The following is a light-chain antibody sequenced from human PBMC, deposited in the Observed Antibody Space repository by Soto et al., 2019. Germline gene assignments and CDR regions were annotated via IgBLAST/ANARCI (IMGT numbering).Light chain of an antibody. J-gene: IGLJ1*01. Sequence: QSALTQPASVSGSPGQSITISCTGTSSDVGSYNLVSWYQKHPGQAPKVMIYGGSKRPSGVTNRFSGSQSGNTASLTISGLQAEDEADYYCCSYAGSSTYVFGTGTKPPS. CDR2: GGS. V-gene: IGLV2-23*01. CDR3: CSYAGSSTYV. CDR1: SSDVGSYNL.